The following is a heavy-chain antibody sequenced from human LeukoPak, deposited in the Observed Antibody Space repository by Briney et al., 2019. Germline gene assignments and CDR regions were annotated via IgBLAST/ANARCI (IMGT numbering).Heavy chain of an antibody. Sequence: ASVKVSCKASGYTFSGYYIHWVRQAPGQGLEWMGWVNPNSGGTNYAQRFQGRVTMTRDTSISTAYMELSRLRSDDTAVYYCAKEDDYGSNSYDYWGQGSLVTVSS. V-gene: IGHV1-2*02. CDR1: GYTFSGYY. D-gene: IGHD4-23*01. CDR3: AKEDDYGSNSYDY. CDR2: VNPNSGGT. J-gene: IGHJ4*02.